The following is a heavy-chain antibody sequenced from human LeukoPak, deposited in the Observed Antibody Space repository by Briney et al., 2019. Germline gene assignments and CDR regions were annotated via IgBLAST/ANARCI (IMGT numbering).Heavy chain of an antibody. CDR3: AELGITMIGGV. Sequence: GGSLRLSCAASGFTFGNYGMSWVRQAPGKGLEWVSGINWNGGSTGYADSVKGRFTISRDNAKNSLYLQMNSLRAEDTAVYYCAELGITMIGGVWGKGTTVTISS. CDR1: GFTFGNYG. CDR2: INWNGGST. D-gene: IGHD3-10*02. J-gene: IGHJ6*04. V-gene: IGHV3-20*04.